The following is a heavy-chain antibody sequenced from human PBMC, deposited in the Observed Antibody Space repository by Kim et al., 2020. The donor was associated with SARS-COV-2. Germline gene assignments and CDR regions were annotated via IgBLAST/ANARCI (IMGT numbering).Heavy chain of an antibody. CDR3: ARLVDTAMVGGDDY. V-gene: IGHV3-30*03. CDR1: GFTFSSYG. Sequence: GGSLRLSCAASGFTFSSYGMHWVRQAPGKGLEWVAVISYDGSNKYYADSVKGRFTISRDNSKNTLYLQMNSLRAEDTAVYYCARLVDTAMVGGDDYWGQGTLVTVSS. CDR2: ISYDGSNK. D-gene: IGHD5-18*01. J-gene: IGHJ4*02.